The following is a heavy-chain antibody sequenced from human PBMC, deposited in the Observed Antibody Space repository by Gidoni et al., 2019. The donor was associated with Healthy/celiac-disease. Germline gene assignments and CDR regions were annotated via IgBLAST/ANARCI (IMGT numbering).Heavy chain of an antibody. Sequence: QVQLVESGGGVVQPGRSLRLSCAASGFTFSSYGMHWVRQAPGKGLEWVAVISYDGSNKYYADSVKGRFTISRDNSKNTLYLQMNSLRAEDTAVYYCAKGLYSSGWYAYYYYYGMDVWGQGTTVTVSS. CDR1: GFTFSSYG. CDR3: AKGLYSSGWYAYYYYYGMDV. J-gene: IGHJ6*02. V-gene: IGHV3-30*18. CDR2: ISYDGSNK. D-gene: IGHD6-19*01.